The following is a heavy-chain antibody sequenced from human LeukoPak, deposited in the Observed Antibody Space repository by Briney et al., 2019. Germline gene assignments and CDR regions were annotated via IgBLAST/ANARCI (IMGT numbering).Heavy chain of an antibody. J-gene: IGHJ4*02. CDR2: INPNSGGT. Sequence: ASVTVSCKASGYTFTGYSLHWVRQAPGQGLECMAWINPNSGGTNYAQKSQGRVTMTRDTSISTGYMELISLRSDDTAVYYCARSYTYYYDCSGYYTLYYWGQGTLVTVSS. CDR1: GYTFTGYS. V-gene: IGHV1-2*02. CDR3: ARSYTYYYDCSGYYTLYY. D-gene: IGHD3-22*01.